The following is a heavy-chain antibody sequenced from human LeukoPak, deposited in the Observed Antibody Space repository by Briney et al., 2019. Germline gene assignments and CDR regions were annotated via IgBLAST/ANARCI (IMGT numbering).Heavy chain of an antibody. Sequence: GGSLRLSCAASGSTFSSYWMSWVRQAPGKGLEWVANIKKDGSEKYYVDSVKGRFTISRDNAKTSLYLQMNSLRAEDTAVYYCARHLSGVTGYTYGRGIDYWGQGTLVTVSS. CDR3: ARHLSGVTGYTYGRGIDY. CDR1: GSTFSSYW. CDR2: IKKDGSEK. J-gene: IGHJ4*02. D-gene: IGHD5-18*01. V-gene: IGHV3-7*01.